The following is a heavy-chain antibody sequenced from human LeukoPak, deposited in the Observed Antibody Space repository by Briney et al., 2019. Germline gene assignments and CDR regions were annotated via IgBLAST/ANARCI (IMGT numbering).Heavy chain of an antibody. V-gene: IGHV3-23*01. CDR2: ISGSGGST. Sequence: PGGSLRLSCAASGFTFSSYAMSWVRQAPGKGLEWVSAISGSGGSTYYADSVKGRFTISRDNSKNTLYLQMNSLRAEDTAVYYCAYLPFRRDGYFDYWGQGTLVTVSS. CDR3: AYLPFRRDGYFDY. CDR1: GFTFSSYA. J-gene: IGHJ4*02. D-gene: IGHD5-24*01.